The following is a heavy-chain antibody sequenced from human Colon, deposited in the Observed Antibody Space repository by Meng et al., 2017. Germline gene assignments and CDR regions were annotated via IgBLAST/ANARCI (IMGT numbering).Heavy chain of an antibody. CDR1: GGTFSSYA. D-gene: IGHD1-26*01. CDR2: ISAYNGNT. V-gene: IGHV1-18*01. CDR3: ARVEVGITSGDY. J-gene: IGHJ4*02. Sequence: VQLVHAGADVKEPGALLKVSCRASGGTFSSYAISWVRQAPGQGLEWMGWISAYNGNTNYAQTLQGRLTMTTDTSTSTAYMELRSLRSDDTAVYYCARVEVGITSGDYWGQGTLVTVSS.